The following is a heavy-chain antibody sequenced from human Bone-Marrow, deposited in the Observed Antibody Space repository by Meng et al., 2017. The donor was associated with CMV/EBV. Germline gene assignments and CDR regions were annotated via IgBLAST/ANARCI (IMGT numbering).Heavy chain of an antibody. J-gene: IGHJ4*02. CDR2: ISYDGSHK. V-gene: IGHV3-30*04. Sequence: GESLKISCTASGFTFSSYAMHWVRQAPGKGLEWVTLISYDGSHKYYADSVKGRFTISRDNAKNSLYLQMNSLRAEDTAVYYCARASYSNYYFDYWGQGTLVTVSS. D-gene: IGHD4-11*01. CDR1: GFTFSSYA. CDR3: ARASYSNYYFDY.